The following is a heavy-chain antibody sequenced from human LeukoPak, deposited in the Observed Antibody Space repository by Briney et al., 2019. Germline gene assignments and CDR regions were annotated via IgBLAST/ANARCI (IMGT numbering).Heavy chain of an antibody. J-gene: IGHJ4*02. V-gene: IGHV3-30*02. D-gene: IGHD3-3*01. CDR1: GFTFSSYC. Sequence: QAGGSLRLSCAASGFTFSSYCMHWVRQAPGKGLEWVAVIWYGGSNKYYADSVKGRFTISRDNSKNTLYLQMNSLRAEDTAVYYCAKDRGNYEYYFYYWGQGTLVTVSS. CDR2: IWYGGSNK. CDR3: AKDRGNYEYYFYY.